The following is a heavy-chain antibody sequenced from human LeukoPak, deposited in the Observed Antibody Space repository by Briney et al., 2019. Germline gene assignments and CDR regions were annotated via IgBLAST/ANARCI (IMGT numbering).Heavy chain of an antibody. CDR3: AKGDFVVVPAAEDY. Sequence: PGGSLRLSCAASGFTFSSYAMSWVRQAPGKGLEWVSAISGSDGSTYYADSVKGRFTISRDNSKNTLYLQMNSLRAEDTAVYYCAKGDFVVVPAAEDYWGQGTLVTVSS. CDR1: GFTFSSYA. V-gene: IGHV3-23*01. D-gene: IGHD2-2*01. CDR2: ISGSDGST. J-gene: IGHJ4*02.